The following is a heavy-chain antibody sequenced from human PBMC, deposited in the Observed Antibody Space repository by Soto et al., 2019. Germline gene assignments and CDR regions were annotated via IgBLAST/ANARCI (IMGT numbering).Heavy chain of an antibody. CDR3: ARGGRYNYYDFWSGYYPIN. D-gene: IGHD3-3*01. Sequence: LGESLKISCNGSGYSFTSYWIGWVRQMPWKGLEWMGIIYPGDSDTRYSPSFQGQVTISADKSISTAYLQWSSLKASDTAMYYCARGGRYNYYDFWSGYYPINWGQGTLVTV. V-gene: IGHV5-51*01. CDR2: IYPGDSDT. CDR1: GYSFTSYW. J-gene: IGHJ4*02.